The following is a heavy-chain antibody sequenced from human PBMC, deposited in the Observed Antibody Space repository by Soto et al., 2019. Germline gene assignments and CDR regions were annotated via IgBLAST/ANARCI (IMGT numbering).Heavy chain of an antibody. V-gene: IGHV3-74*01. CDR3: ARETYRGFYFDY. D-gene: IGHD4-4*01. CDR1: GFTFSSYA. Sequence: GGSLRLSCAASGFTFSSYAMSWVRQAPGKGLVWVSRINSDGSRTSYADSVTGRFTISRDNAKNTLYLQMNSLRVEDTALYYCARETYRGFYFDYWGQGTLVTVSS. CDR2: INSDGSRT. J-gene: IGHJ4*02.